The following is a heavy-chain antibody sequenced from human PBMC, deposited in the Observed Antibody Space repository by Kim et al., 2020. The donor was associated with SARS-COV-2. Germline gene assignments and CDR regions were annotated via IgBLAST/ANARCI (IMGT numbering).Heavy chain of an antibody. Sequence: SETLSLTCTVSGGSISSSSYYWGWIRQPPGKGLEWIGSIYYSGSTYYNPSLKSRVTISVDTSKNQFSLKLSSVTAADTAVYYCARRGVRGVILSNWFDPWGQGTLVTVSS. V-gene: IGHV4-39*01. J-gene: IGHJ5*02. CDR2: IYYSGST. CDR3: ARRGVRGVILSNWFDP. D-gene: IGHD3-10*01. CDR1: GGSISSSSYY.